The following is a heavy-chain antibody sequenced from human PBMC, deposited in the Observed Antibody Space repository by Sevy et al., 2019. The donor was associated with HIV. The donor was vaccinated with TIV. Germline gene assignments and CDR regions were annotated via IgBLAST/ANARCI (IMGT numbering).Heavy chain of an antibody. V-gene: IGHV3-11*01. D-gene: IGHD1-26*01. CDR2: ISSSGSTI. CDR3: ARSRTMGPTRYYFDY. Sequence: GGSLRLSCAASGFTFSDYYMSCIRQAPGKGLEWVSYISSSGSTIYYADSVKGRFTISRDNAKNSLYLQMNSLRAEDSAVYYCARSRTMGPTRYYFDYWGQGTTVTVSS. CDR1: GFTFSDYY. J-gene: IGHJ4*02.